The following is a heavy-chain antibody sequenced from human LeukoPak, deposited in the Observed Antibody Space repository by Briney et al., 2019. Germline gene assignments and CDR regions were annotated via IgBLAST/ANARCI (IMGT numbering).Heavy chain of an antibody. CDR3: ARGYCSGGSCYGLNWFDP. CDR1: GGSFSDYY. CDR2: INHSGST. Sequence: SETLSLTCAVYGGSFSDYYWSLIRQPPGKGLEWIGEINHSGSTNYNPSLKSRVTISVDTSKNQFSLKLSSVTAADTAVYYCARGYCSGGSCYGLNWFDPWGQGTLVTVSS. V-gene: IGHV4-34*01. J-gene: IGHJ5*02. D-gene: IGHD2-15*01.